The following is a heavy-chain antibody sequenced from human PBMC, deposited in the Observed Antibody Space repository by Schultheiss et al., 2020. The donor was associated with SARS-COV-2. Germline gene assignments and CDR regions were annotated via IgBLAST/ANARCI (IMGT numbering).Heavy chain of an antibody. CDR2: ISWDGGST. CDR3: AKDAIAAAGTDYYYGMDV. CDR1: GFTFDDYA. V-gene: IGHV3-43D*03. Sequence: GGSLRLSCAASGFTFDDYAMHWVRQAPGKGLEWVSLISWDGGSTYYADSVKGRFTISRDNSKNSLYLQMNSLRAEDTALYYCAKDAIAAAGTDYYYGMDVWGQGTTVTVS. D-gene: IGHD6-13*01. J-gene: IGHJ6*02.